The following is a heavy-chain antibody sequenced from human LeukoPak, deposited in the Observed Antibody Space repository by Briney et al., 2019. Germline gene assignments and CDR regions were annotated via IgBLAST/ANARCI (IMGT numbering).Heavy chain of an antibody. CDR1: GGTFSSYA. Sequence: ASVKVSCKASGGTFSSYAMHWVRQAPGQRLEWMGWINAGNGNTKYSQKFQGRVTITRDTSASTAYMELSSLRSEDTAVYYCARDSGLLWFGELSLWGQGTLVTVSS. CDR3: ARDSGLLWFGELSL. D-gene: IGHD3-10*01. CDR2: INAGNGNT. J-gene: IGHJ4*02. V-gene: IGHV1-3*01.